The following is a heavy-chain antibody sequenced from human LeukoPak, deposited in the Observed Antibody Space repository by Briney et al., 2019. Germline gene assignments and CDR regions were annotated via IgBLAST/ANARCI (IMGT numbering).Heavy chain of an antibody. CDR2: INPNSGGT. V-gene: IGHV1-2*02. CDR1: GYTFTGYY. Sequence: ASVKVSCKASGYTFTGYYMHWVRQAPGQGLEWMGWINPNSGGTNYAQKFQGRVTMTRDTSISTAYMELSRLRSDDTAVYYCAGVGLHAYYYYGMDVWGQGTTVTVSS. J-gene: IGHJ6*02. CDR3: AGVGLHAYYYYGMDV. D-gene: IGHD3-10*01.